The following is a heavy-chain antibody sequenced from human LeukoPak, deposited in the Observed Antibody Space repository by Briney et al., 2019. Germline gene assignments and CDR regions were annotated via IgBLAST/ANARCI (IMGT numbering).Heavy chain of an antibody. CDR3: ARGPIRYCSGGSCYSFLGPVGCGMDV. CDR1: GGSFSGYY. J-gene: IGHJ6*02. Sequence: SETLSLTCAVYGGSFSGYYWSWTRQPPGKGLEWIGEINHSGSTNYNPSLKSRVTISVDTSKNQFSLKLSSVTAADTAVYYCARGPIRYCSGGSCYSFLGPVGCGMDVWGQGTTVTVSS. CDR2: INHSGST. D-gene: IGHD2-15*01. V-gene: IGHV4-34*01.